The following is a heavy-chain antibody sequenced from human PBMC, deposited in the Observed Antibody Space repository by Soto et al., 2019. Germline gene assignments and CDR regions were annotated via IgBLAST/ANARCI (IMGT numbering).Heavy chain of an antibody. Sequence: PSETLSLTCAVYGGSFSGYYWSWIRQPPGKGLEWIGEINHSGSTNYNPSLKSRVTISVDTSKNQFSLKLSSVTAADTAVDYCARGPGVTLDYWGQGNLGNVS. CDR1: GGSFSGYY. CDR3: ARGPGVTLDY. D-gene: IGHD2-21*02. V-gene: IGHV4-34*01. CDR2: INHSGST. J-gene: IGHJ4*02.